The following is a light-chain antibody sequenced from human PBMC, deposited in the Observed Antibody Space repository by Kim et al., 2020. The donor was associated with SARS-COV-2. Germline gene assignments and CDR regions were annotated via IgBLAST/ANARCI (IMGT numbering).Light chain of an antibody. J-gene: IGKJ2*02. V-gene: IGKV3-20*01. Sequence: EIVLTQSPGPLSLSPGERATLSCRASQSLSNTYLAWYQQKPGQAPRLLIYGVSHRATGIPDRFTGSGSGTDFTLTISRLEPEDFAVYYCRQLDSSPSCAFGQGTKVDIK. CDR3: RQLDSSPSCA. CDR2: GVS. CDR1: QSLSNTY.